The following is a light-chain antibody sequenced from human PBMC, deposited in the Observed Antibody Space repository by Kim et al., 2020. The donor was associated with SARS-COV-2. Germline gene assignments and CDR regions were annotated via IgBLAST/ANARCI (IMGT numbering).Light chain of an antibody. J-gene: IGKJ5*01. CDR3: LQHNTYPIT. Sequence: ASVGDRVTITCRPSQEIRNDLGWYQQNPGRAPKRLIYGASSLQSGVPSRCSGSGSGTEFTLTISSLQPEDFETYFCLQHNTYPITFGQGTRLEIK. CDR1: QEIRND. V-gene: IGKV1-17*01. CDR2: GAS.